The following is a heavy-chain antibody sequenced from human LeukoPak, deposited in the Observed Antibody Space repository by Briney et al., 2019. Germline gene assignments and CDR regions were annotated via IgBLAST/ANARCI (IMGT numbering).Heavy chain of an antibody. CDR3: YSDSWYEYYYYGMDV. D-gene: IGHD6-13*01. V-gene: IGHV3-7*01. J-gene: IGHJ6*02. CDR2: MRQDGSDK. CDR1: GFSFSKFW. Sequence: GGSLRLSCAASGFSFSKFWMGWARQAPGKGLEWVANMRQDGSDKYHVDSVKGRFTISRDNAKNSLYLQMNSLRVEDTAVYFCYSDSWYEYYYYGMDVWGQGTTVTVAS.